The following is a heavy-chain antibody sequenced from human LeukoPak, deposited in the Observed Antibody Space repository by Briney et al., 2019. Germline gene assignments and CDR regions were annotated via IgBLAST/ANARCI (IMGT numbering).Heavy chain of an antibody. Sequence: ASVKVSCKASGYTFTSYGISWVRQAPGQGLEWMGWISAYNGNTNYAQKLQGRVTMTTDTSTSTAYMELRSLRSDDTAVYYCARGTYYYGSGSYYNDHYNWFDPWGQGTLVTVSS. J-gene: IGHJ5*02. CDR1: GYTFTSYG. CDR3: ARGTYYYGSGSYYNDHYNWFDP. D-gene: IGHD3-10*01. CDR2: ISAYNGNT. V-gene: IGHV1-18*01.